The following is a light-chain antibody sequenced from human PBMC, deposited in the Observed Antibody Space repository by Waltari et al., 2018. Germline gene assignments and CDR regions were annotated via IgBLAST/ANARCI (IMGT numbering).Light chain of an antibody. CDR2: GAS. CDR1: QSVSRA. V-gene: IGKV3-20*01. Sequence: IVLTQSPGTLSLSLGERATVSCRASQSVSRALAWYQQKPGQAPRLLIYGASTRATGIPDRFSGSGSGTDFSLTISRLEPDDVAVYYCQHYLKVPVTFGQGTTVEI. CDR3: QHYLKVPVT. J-gene: IGKJ1*01.